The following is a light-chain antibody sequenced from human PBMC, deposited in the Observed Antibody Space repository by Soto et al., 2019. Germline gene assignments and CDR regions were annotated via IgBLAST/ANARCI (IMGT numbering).Light chain of an antibody. CDR3: SSYPSSNSVV. V-gene: IGLV2-18*02. J-gene: IGLJ2*01. CDR1: STDVGSYNR. CDR2: EVS. Sequence: QSALTQPPSVSGSPGQSVTISCTGTSTDVGSYNRVSWYQQPPGTAPKLMIYEVSYRPSGVPDRFSGSKSGNTASLTISGLQAEDEADYYCSSYPSSNSVVFGGGTQLTVL.